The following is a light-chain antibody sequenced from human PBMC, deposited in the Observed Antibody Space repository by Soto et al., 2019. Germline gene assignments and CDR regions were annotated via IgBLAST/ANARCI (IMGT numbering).Light chain of an antibody. J-gene: IGKJ1*01. CDR1: QSVSSN. CDR2: GAS. Sequence: EIVRTQSQATLSVSPGERAALSCRASQSVSSNLAWYQQKPGQAPRLLIYGASTRATGIPARFSGSGSGTEFTLTISSLQSEDFAVYYCQQYNNWLRTFGQGTKVAIK. V-gene: IGKV3-15*01. CDR3: QQYNNWLRT.